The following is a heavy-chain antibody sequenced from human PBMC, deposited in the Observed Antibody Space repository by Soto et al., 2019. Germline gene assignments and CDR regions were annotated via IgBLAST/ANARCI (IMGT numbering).Heavy chain of an antibody. J-gene: IGHJ4*02. Sequence: QVQLVQSGAEVKKPGASVKVSCKASGYTFTGYYMHWVRQAPGQGLEWMGWTNPNSGGTNYAQKFQGWVTMTRDTSISTAYMELSRLRSDDTAVYYCARDSHSSGWYASDYWGQGTLVTVSS. CDR1: GYTFTGYY. CDR3: ARDSHSSGWYASDY. CDR2: TNPNSGGT. V-gene: IGHV1-2*04. D-gene: IGHD6-19*01.